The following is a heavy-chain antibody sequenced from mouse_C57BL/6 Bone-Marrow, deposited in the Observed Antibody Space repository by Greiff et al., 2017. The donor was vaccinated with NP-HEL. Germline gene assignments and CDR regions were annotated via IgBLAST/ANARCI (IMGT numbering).Heavy chain of an antibody. CDR2: IYPRSGNT. CDR1: GYTFTSYG. J-gene: IGHJ3*01. D-gene: IGHD1-1*01. CDR3: ARRDYYGSSLGPAWFAY. Sequence: QVQLQQSGAELARPGASVKLSCKASGYTFTSYGISWVKQRTGQGLEWIGEIYPRSGNTYYNEKFKGKATLTADKSSSTAYMEIRSLTSEDSAVYFCARRDYYGSSLGPAWFAYWGQGTLVTVSA. V-gene: IGHV1-81*01.